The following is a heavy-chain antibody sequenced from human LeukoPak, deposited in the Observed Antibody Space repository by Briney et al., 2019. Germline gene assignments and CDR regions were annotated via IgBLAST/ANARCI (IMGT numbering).Heavy chain of an antibody. J-gene: IGHJ5*02. CDR3: AKDGHPYCSGGSCDWFDP. Sequence: PSETLSLTCAVYGGSFSGYYWSWIRQPPGKGLEWIGEINHSGSTNYNPSLKSRVTISVDTSKNQFPLKLYSVTAADTAVYYCAKDGHPYCSGGSCDWFDPWGQGTLVTVSS. CDR2: INHSGST. D-gene: IGHD2-15*01. V-gene: IGHV4-34*01. CDR1: GGSFSGYY.